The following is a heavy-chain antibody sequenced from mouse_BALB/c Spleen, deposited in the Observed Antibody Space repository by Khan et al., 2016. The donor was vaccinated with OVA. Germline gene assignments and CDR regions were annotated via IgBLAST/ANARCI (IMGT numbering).Heavy chain of an antibody. CDR3: ARSYGSWAKDI. J-gene: IGHJ4*01. Sequence: MQLEESGPSLVKPSQTLSLTCSVTGDSITSGFWNWIRKFPGNKFEYLGYITYSGNTYYNPSLKSRISITRYTSKSQYYLQLNSLTTENTATYDCARSYGSWAKDIWGQGTSVTVSS. D-gene: IGHD1-1*01. V-gene: IGHV3-8*02. CDR1: GDSITSGF. CDR2: ITYSGNT.